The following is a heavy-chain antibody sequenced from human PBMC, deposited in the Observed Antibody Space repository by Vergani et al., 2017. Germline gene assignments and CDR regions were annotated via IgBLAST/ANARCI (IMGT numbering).Heavy chain of an antibody. D-gene: IGHD2-8*01. CDR1: GGSFTSYH. J-gene: IGHJ6*03. Sequence: QVQLQQWGGGLLKPSETLSLTCVVNGGSFTSYHWTWIRQSPGEGLEWVADIDHTGRPDYNPSLKSRLTMSVDKSRNQFSLTLNSVPATDTAIYFCARENTDTNGHLYYYYYMDVWGQGTAVTVS. V-gene: IGHV4-34*01. CDR3: ARENTDTNGHLYYYYYMDV. CDR2: IDHTGRP.